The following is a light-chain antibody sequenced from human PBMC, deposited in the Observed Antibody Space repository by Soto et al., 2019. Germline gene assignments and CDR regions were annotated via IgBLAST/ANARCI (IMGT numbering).Light chain of an antibody. J-gene: IGLJ3*02. CDR2: EVS. V-gene: IGLV2-14*01. CDR3: TSYTTSRIWV. CDR1: SGDVGHYNY. Sequence: QSALTQPASVSGSPGQSITISCTGSSGDVGHYNYVSWYQQHPGKAPKLMIYEVSNRPSGVSNRFSGSKSGNTASLIISGLQAEDEADYYCTSYTTSRIWVFGVGTKLNVL.